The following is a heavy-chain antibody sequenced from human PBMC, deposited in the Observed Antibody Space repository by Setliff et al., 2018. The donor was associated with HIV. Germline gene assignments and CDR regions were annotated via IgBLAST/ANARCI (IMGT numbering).Heavy chain of an antibody. Sequence: GGSLRLSCEASGFTFSSYWMHWVRQAPGKGLEWVSTIYSDGSTYHADSVNGRFTLSRDISENALYLQIDSLRAEDTAIYYCARGGSAWNMPRGDYANWFDPWGQGTLVT. V-gene: IGHV3-66*01. J-gene: IGHJ5*02. CDR3: ARGGSAWNMPRGDYANWFDP. CDR1: GFTFSSYW. CDR2: IYSDGST. D-gene: IGHD4-17*01.